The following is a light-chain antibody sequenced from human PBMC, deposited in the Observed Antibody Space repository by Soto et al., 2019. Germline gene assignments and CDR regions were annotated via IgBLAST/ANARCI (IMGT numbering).Light chain of an antibody. CDR1: QSFSSSY. CDR2: DAS. V-gene: IGKV3-11*01. CDR3: QQYNNWPPIT. J-gene: IGKJ5*01. Sequence: EIVLTQSPGTLSLSPGERATLSCRASQSFSSSYLAWYQQKPGQAPRLLIYDASNRATGIPARFSGSGSGTDFTLTISSLEPEDFAVYYCQQYNNWPPITFGQGTRLEIK.